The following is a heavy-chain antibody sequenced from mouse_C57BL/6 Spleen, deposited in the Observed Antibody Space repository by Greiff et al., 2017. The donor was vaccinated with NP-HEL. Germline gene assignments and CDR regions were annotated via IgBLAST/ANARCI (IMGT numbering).Heavy chain of an antibody. CDR1: GFNIKDDY. V-gene: IGHV14-4*01. CDR2: IDPENGDT. J-gene: IGHJ4*01. D-gene: IGHD2-2*01. Sequence: VQLQQSGAELVRPGASVKLSCTASGFNIKDDYMHWVKQRPEQGLEWIGWIDPENGDTEYASKFQGKATITADTSSNTAYLQLSSLTSEDTAVYYCTTGGYDGDAMDYWGQGTSVTVSS. CDR3: TTGGYDGDAMDY.